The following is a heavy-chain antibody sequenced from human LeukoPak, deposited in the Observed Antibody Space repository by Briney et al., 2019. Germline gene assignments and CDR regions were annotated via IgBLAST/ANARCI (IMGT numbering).Heavy chain of an antibody. CDR2: IKSKRDGATI. CDR3: TTDAGYNSRWYNW. J-gene: IGHJ4*02. V-gene: IGHV3-15*01. D-gene: IGHD6-13*01. CDR1: GFTFTNAW. Sequence: GGSLRLSCAASGFTFTNAWMSWVRQAPGKGLEWVGRIKSKRDGATIAYAAPVKGRFTISRDDSKNTRYLEINSLKAEDTAVYYCTTDAGYNSRWYNWWGQGTLVTVSS.